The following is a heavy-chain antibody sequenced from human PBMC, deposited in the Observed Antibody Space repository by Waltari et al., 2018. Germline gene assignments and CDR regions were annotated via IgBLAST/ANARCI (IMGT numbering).Heavy chain of an antibody. J-gene: IGHJ4*02. V-gene: IGHV3-23*01. Sequence: EVQLLESGGGLVQPGGSLRLSCAASGFTFSSYAMSWVRQAPGKGVEWVSAFSGRGGSTYYADSVNGRFTISRDNSKNTLYLQMNSLRAEDTAVYYCAKGTLGYYDSSGYYLGWGQGTLVTVSS. CDR1: GFTFSSYA. CDR2: FSGRGGST. CDR3: AKGTLGYYDSSGYYLG. D-gene: IGHD3-22*01.